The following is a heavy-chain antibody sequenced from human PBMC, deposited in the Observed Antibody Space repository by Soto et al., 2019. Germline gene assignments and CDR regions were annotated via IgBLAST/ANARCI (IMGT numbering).Heavy chain of an antibody. D-gene: IGHD7-27*01. Sequence: SETLSLTCAVYGGSFSNYYLTWIRQPPGKGLEWIGEINHSGSTNYNPSLKSRVIISIDTSKNQFSLKLSSVTAADTAVYYCARGLTGNWFDPWGQGTLVTVSS. J-gene: IGHJ5*02. CDR1: GGSFSNYY. CDR3: ARGLTGNWFDP. V-gene: IGHV4-34*01. CDR2: INHSGST.